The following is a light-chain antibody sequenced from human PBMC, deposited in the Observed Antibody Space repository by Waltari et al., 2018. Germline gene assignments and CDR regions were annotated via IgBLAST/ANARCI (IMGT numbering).Light chain of an antibody. V-gene: IGLV2-23*01. CDR1: SSDVGSYNL. CDR2: EDT. J-gene: IGLJ2*01. CDR3: CSYAGSSPHVV. Sequence: QSALTQPASVSGSPGQSITISCTGTSSDVGSYNLVSWYQQHPGKAPKLMMYEDTKRPSGFSVRFSGSKSGNTASLTISGLQAEDDADYYCCSYAGSSPHVVFGGGTKLTVL.